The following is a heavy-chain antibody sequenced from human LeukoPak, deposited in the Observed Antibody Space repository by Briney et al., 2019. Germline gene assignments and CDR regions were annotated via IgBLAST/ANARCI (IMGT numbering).Heavy chain of an antibody. CDR3: TTRISPF. CDR1: DFILSTYA. V-gene: IGHV3-15*01. Sequence: GGSLRLSCTASDFILSTYAMSWVRQAPGKGLEWVGRIKSKTDGGTTDYAAPVKGRFTISRDDSKNTLYLQMNSLKTEDTAVYYCTTRISPFWGQGTLVTVSS. CDR2: IKSKTDGGTT. J-gene: IGHJ4*02.